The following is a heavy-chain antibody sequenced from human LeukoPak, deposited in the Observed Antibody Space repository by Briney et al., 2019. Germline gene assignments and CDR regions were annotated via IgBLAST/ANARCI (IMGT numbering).Heavy chain of an antibody. V-gene: IGHV4-59*01. CDR1: GGSISSYY. CDR2: IYYSGTT. D-gene: IGHD6-13*01. J-gene: IGHJ4*02. CDR3: ARGVYIAAAQYGY. Sequence: SETLSLTCTVSGGSISSYYWSWIRQPPGKRLEWIGYIYYSGTTNYNPSLKSRVTISVDTSKNQFSLKLSSVTAADTAVYYCARGVYIAAAQYGYWGQGTLVTVSS.